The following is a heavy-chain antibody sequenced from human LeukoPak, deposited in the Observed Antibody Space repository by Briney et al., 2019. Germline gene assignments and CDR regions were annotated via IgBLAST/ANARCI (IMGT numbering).Heavy chain of an antibody. Sequence: GASVKVSCKASGYTFTGYYMHWVRQAPGQGLEWMGWINPNSGGTNYAQKFQGRVTMTRDTSISTAYMELSRLRSDDTAAYYCARSGPRDGYNRAIGYWGQGTLVTVSS. J-gene: IGHJ4*02. D-gene: IGHD5-24*01. CDR2: INPNSGGT. V-gene: IGHV1-2*02. CDR3: ARSGPRDGYNRAIGY. CDR1: GYTFTGYY.